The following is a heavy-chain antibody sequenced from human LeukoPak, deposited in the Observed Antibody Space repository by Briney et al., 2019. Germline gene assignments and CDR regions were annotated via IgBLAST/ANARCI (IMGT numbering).Heavy chain of an antibody. V-gene: IGHV3-23*01. D-gene: IGHD1-26*01. Sequence: PGGSLRLSCAASGFTFSSYGMHWVRQAPGKGLEWVSAISGSGESTYYEDSVKGRFTISRDNSKNTVDVQMNSLRAEDTAVYYCAKDVGGTNFHYMDVWGKGTTVIVSS. J-gene: IGHJ6*03. CDR1: GFTFSSYG. CDR2: ISGSGEST. CDR3: AKDVGGTNFHYMDV.